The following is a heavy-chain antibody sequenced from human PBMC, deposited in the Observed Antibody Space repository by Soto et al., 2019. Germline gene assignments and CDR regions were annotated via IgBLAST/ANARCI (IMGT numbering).Heavy chain of an antibody. J-gene: IGHJ5*02. CDR3: ARQRAKLKNWFDP. CDR1: GGSISSSSYY. D-gene: IGHD2-15*01. V-gene: IGHV4-39*01. Sequence: PSETLSLTCTVSGGSISSSSYYWGWIRQPPGKGLEWIGSIYYSGSTYYNPSLKSRVTISVDTSKNQFPLKLSSVTAADTAVYYCARQRAKLKNWFDPWGQGTLVTVSS. CDR2: IYYSGST.